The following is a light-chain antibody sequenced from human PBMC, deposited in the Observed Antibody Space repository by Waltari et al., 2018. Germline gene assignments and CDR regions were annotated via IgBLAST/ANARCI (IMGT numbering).Light chain of an antibody. CDR2: KDS. CDR1: ALPKQY. J-gene: IGLJ1*01. Sequence: SYELTQPPSVSVSPGQTARITCSGDALPKQYTYWYQQKPGQAPVLVIYKDSERPSGIPGRFSGYSSGTTVTLTISGVQAADEADYYCQSANSSGTSYVFGTGTKVTVL. V-gene: IGLV3-25*03. CDR3: QSANSSGTSYV.